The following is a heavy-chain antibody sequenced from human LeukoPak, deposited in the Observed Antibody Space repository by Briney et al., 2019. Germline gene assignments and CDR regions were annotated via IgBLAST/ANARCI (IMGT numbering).Heavy chain of an antibody. J-gene: IGHJ5*02. CDR2: ISGDGART. V-gene: IGHV3-23*01. Sequence: GGSLRLSCAASGFSFNNYVMSWVRQAPGKGLEWVSAISGDGARTYYADSVKGRFTISRDNAKNTLYLQMNSLTAEDTAEYYCARGYSSRLYNWLDPWGQGTLVTVSS. CDR1: GFSFNNYV. CDR3: ARGYSSRLYNWLDP. D-gene: IGHD6-13*01.